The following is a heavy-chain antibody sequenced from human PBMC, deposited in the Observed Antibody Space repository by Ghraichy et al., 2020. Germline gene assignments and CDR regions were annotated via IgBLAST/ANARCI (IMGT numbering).Heavy chain of an antibody. J-gene: IGHJ6*02. CDR2: IYYTGST. CDR3: ARHGVGSTDWRTPRYFYYGMDV. V-gene: IGHV4-59*08. D-gene: IGHD3/OR15-3a*01. CDR1: GGSINTYY. Sequence: SETLSLTCTVSGGSINTYYWSWIRQPPGKGLEWIGYIYYTGSTNYNPSLKSRVAMLVDTSKNQFSLNLTSVTAADTAVYYCARHGVGSTDWRTPRYFYYGMDVWGQGTTVTVSS.